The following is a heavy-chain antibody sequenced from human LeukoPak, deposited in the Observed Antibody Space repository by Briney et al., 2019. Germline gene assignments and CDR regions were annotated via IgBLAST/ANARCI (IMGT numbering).Heavy chain of an antibody. D-gene: IGHD2-21*02. CDR2: MNPNSANT. CDR1: GYTFINYD. V-gene: IGHV1-8*03. Sequence: ASVKVSCKASGYTFINYDINWVRQAPGQGLEWMGWMNPNSANTGYAQKFQGRVTITRNTSIGTAFMELSSLRSEDTAVYYCARGNRGVILTAMRGNWFDAWGQGTLVTVSS. CDR3: ARGNRGVILTAMRGNWFDA. J-gene: IGHJ5*02.